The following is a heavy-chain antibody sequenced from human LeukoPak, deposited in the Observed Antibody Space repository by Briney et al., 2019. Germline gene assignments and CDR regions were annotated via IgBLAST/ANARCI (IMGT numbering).Heavy chain of an antibody. Sequence: ASVKVSCKVSGNTLTELSMHRVRQTPGRGLEWMGGFDPEVGEDGGTIYAQIFQGRVTMTEDTSTDTAYMELSSLRSEDTGVYYCTTGHYYDSSGYPYNFDYWGQGTLVTVSS. CDR3: TTGHYYDSSGYPYNFDY. D-gene: IGHD3-22*01. CDR1: GNTLTELS. CDR2: FDPEVGEDGGT. J-gene: IGHJ4*02. V-gene: IGHV1-24*01.